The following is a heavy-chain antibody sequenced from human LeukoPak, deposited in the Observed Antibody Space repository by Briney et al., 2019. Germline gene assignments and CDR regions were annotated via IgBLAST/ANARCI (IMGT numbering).Heavy chain of an antibody. CDR3: ARGRDIETYYDILTGYYRGAFDI. V-gene: IGHV4-61*02. D-gene: IGHD3-9*01. J-gene: IGHJ3*02. CDR2: IYTSGST. CDR1: AGSTIRGSYN. Sequence: SETLSHTCTVAAGSTIRGSYNWCWRRQPGGSGLGWVGRIYTSGSTNYNPSLQSRVTISVDTSKNHSSLQLSCVTAADTAVYYCARGRDIETYYDILTGYYRGAFDIWGQGTMVTASS.